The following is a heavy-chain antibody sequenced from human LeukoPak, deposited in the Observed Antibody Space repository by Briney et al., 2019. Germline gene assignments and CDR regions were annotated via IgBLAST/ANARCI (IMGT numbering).Heavy chain of an antibody. D-gene: IGHD6-13*01. CDR1: GFTFSSYA. V-gene: IGHV3-23*01. J-gene: IGHJ6*03. CDR3: AKAREQQLVYYYYYYMDV. Sequence: PGGSLRLSCAASGFTFSSYAMSWVRQAPGKGLEWVSAISGSGGSTYYADSVKGRFTISRDNSKNTLYLQMNSLRAEDTAVYYCAKAREQQLVYYYYYYMDVWGKGTTVTVSS. CDR2: ISGSGGST.